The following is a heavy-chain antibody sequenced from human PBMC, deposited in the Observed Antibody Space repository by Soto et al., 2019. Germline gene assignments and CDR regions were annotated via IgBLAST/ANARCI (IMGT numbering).Heavy chain of an antibody. Sequence: PGESLKISCKGSGYSFTSYWISWVRQMPGKGLEWMGRIDPSDSYTNYSPSFQGHVTISADKSISTAYLQWSSLKASDTAMYYCASGVNYDSSGYYAFDIWGQGTMVTVSS. CDR3: ASGVNYDSSGYYAFDI. J-gene: IGHJ3*02. CDR2: IDPSDSYT. D-gene: IGHD3-22*01. V-gene: IGHV5-10-1*01. CDR1: GYSFTSYW.